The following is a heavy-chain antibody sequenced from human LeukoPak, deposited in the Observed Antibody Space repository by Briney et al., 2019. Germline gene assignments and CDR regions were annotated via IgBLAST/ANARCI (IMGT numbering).Heavy chain of an antibody. J-gene: IGHJ4*02. CDR3: AKSHGSGSYYPLDY. V-gene: IGHV3-9*01. Sequence: GGSLRLSCAASGFTFDDYTMHWVRQAPGKGLEWVSGISWNSGSIGYADSVKGRFTISRDNAKNSPYLQMNSLRAEDTASYYCAKSHGSGSYYPLDYWGQGTLVTVSS. D-gene: IGHD3-10*01. CDR2: ISWNSGSI. CDR1: GFTFDDYT.